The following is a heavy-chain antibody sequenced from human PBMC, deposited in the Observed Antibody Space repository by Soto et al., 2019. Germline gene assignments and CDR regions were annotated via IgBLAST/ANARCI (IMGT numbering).Heavy chain of an antibody. Sequence: SVKVSCKASGFTFTSSAMQWVRQARGQRLEWIGWIVVGSGNTNYAQKFQERVTITRDMSTSTAYMELSSLKASDTAMYYCARHRTPYSYFYGMDVWGQGTTVTVSS. CDR2: IVVGSGNT. V-gene: IGHV1-58*02. J-gene: IGHJ6*02. CDR1: GFTFTSSA. CDR3: ARHRTPYSYFYGMDV.